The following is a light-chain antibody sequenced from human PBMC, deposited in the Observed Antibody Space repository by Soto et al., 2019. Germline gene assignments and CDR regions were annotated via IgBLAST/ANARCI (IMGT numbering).Light chain of an antibody. CDR1: QSVSSY. J-gene: IGKJ3*01. Sequence: EIVLTQSPATLSLSPGERATLSCRASQSVSSYLAWYQQKPGQAPRLLIYDASNRATGIPARFSGSGSGTALTLTISNLEPEDFAVYYCQQRSNWPPNFGPGTKVDIK. V-gene: IGKV3-11*01. CDR3: QQRSNWPPN. CDR2: DAS.